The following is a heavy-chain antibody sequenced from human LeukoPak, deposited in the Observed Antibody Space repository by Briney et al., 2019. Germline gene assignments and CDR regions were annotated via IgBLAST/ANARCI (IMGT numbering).Heavy chain of an antibody. D-gene: IGHD3-22*01. CDR3: ARGLYYYDSSGYYFDY. J-gene: IGHJ4*02. CDR2: IYYSGST. Sequence: PSETLSLTCTVSGGSISSYYWSWIRQPPGKGLEWIGYIYYSGSTNYNPSLKSRVTISVDTSKNQFSLKLSSVTAADTAVYYCARGLYYYDSSGYYFDYWGQGTLVTVSS. V-gene: IGHV4-59*12. CDR1: GGSISSYY.